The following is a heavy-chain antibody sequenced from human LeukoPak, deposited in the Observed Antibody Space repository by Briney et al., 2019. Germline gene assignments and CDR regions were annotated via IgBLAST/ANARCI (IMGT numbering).Heavy chain of an antibody. CDR2: ISGSGGST. CDR1: GFTFRNYA. D-gene: IGHD4-11*01. V-gene: IGHV3-23*01. CDR3: AKDITVIKDIDY. J-gene: IGHJ4*02. Sequence: GGSLRVSCAASGFTFRNYAMSWVRQAPGKGLKWVSTISGSGGSTYYADSMKGRFTNSRDYSKNMLYLQMNSLRAEDTAVYYCAKDITVIKDIDYWGQGTLVTVSS.